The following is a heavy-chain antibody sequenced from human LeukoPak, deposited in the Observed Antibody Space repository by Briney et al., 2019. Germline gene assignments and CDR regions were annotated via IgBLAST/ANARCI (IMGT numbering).Heavy chain of an antibody. V-gene: IGHV3-23*01. J-gene: IGHJ1*01. CDR1: GFTFSNYA. D-gene: IGHD6-13*01. Sequence: GSLSLSCVASGFTFSNYAMSWVRQAPGKGLDWVSAISGSGGSTYYADSVKGRFTISRDNSKNTLDLQMNNLRAEDTALYYCAKDYGQQLVPEYFHHWGQGTLVTVSS. CDR3: AKDYGQQLVPEYFHH. CDR2: ISGSGGST.